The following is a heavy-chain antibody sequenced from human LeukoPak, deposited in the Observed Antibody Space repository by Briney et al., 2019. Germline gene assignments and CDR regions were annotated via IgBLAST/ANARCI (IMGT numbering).Heavy chain of an antibody. D-gene: IGHD6-13*01. CDR2: INSDGSST. J-gene: IGHJ4*02. V-gene: IGHV3-74*01. CDR3: ARPRRIAAAGPSDY. CDR1: GFTFSSYG. Sequence: GGSLRLSCAASGFTFSSYGMHWVRQAPGKGLVWVSRINSDGSSTSYADSVKGRFTISRDNAKNTLYLQMNSLRAEDTAVYYCARPRRIAAAGPSDYWGQGTLVTVSS.